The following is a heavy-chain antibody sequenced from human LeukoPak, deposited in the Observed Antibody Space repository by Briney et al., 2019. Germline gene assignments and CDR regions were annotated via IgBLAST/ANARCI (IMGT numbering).Heavy chain of an antibody. J-gene: IGHJ4*02. CDR1: GFTFSSYA. CDR2: ISYDGSNK. CDR3: AKDTPTTGYHLDS. V-gene: IGHV3-30*04. D-gene: IGHD1-1*01. Sequence: GGSLRLSCAASGFTFSSYAMHWVRQAPGKGLEWVAVISYDGSNKYYADSVKGRFNISRDNSENTLYLQINSLRVEDTAVYYCAKDTPTTGYHLDSWGQGTLVTVSS.